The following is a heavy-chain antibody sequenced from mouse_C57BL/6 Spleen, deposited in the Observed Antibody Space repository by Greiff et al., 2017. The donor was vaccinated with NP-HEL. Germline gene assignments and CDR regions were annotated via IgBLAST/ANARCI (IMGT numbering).Heavy chain of an antibody. J-gene: IGHJ1*03. CDR1: GYTFTSYW. CDR2: IDPSDSYT. V-gene: IGHV1-50*01. Sequence: QVQLQQSGAELVKPGASVKLSCKASGYTFTSYWMQWVKQRPGQGLEWIGEIDPSDSYTNYNQKFKGKATLTVDTSSSTAYMQLSSLTSEDSAVYYCARSEYYYGSSYWYFDVWGTGTTVTVSS. CDR3: ARSEYYYGSSYWYFDV. D-gene: IGHD1-1*01.